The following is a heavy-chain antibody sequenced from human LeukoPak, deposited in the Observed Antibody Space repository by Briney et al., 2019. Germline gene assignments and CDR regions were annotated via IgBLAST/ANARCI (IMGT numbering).Heavy chain of an antibody. J-gene: IGHJ4*02. CDR1: GFTFDDCA. Sequence: PGGSLRLSCAASGFTFDDCAMHWVRQAPGKGLEWVSGISWNSGSIGYADSVKGRFTISRDNAKNSLYLQMNSLRAEDTALYYCAKDSGSSRNFDYWGQGTLVTVSS. D-gene: IGHD6-13*01. CDR3: AKDSGSSRNFDY. V-gene: IGHV3-9*01. CDR2: ISWNSGSI.